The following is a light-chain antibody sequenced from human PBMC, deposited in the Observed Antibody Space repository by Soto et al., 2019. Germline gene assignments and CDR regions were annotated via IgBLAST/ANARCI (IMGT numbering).Light chain of an antibody. CDR1: SSDVGGYKY. V-gene: IGLV2-8*01. CDR2: EVN. CDR3: SSYAGSNNFRV. J-gene: IGLJ2*01. Sequence: LTQPPSASGSPGQSVTISCTGTSSDVGGYKYVSWYQQQPGKAPKLIIYEVNERPSGVPDRFSGSKSGNTASLTVSGLQAEDEAEYYCSSYAGSNNFRVFGGGTKLTVL.